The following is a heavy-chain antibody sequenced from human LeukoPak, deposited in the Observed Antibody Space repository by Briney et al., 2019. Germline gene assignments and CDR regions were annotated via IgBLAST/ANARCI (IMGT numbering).Heavy chain of an antibody. CDR3: ARGGGIQGYYHYKAV. D-gene: IGHD3-16*01. J-gene: IGHJ6*03. CDR1: GFTFVDYG. V-gene: IGHV3-20*01. Sequence: PGGSLRLSCAASGFTFVDYGMSSVRQAPGRGLEWASGLNWNGDSTSYADSVKGRFTISRDNAKSSLYLQMNSLRAEDTALYHCARGGGIQGYYHYKAVWGKGTTVIVSS. CDR2: LNWNGDST.